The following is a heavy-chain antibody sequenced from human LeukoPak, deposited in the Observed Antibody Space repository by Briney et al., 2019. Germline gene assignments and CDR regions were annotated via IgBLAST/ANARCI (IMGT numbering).Heavy chain of an antibody. Sequence: PSETLSLTCSVSGASISSSSYYWGWIRQPPGKGLVWIGSVYYSGTTYYSPSLKSQVSISIDTSKNQFSLKLTSVTAADTAVYYCARQTGSGLFILPGGQGTLVTVSS. V-gene: IGHV4-39*01. J-gene: IGHJ4*02. CDR2: VYYSGTT. D-gene: IGHD3/OR15-3a*01. CDR1: GASISSSSYY. CDR3: ARQTGSGLFILP.